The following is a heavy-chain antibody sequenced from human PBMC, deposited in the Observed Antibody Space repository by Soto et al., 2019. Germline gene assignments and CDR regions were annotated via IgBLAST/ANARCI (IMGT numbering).Heavy chain of an antibody. V-gene: IGHV3-23*01. Sequence: GGSLRLSCAASGFTFSSYAMSWVRQAPGKGLEWVSAISGSGGSTYYADSVKGRFTISRDNSKNTLYLQMNSLRAEDTAVYYCAKGCSSTSCLIGGFDYWGQGTLVTVSS. J-gene: IGHJ4*02. CDR3: AKGCSSTSCLIGGFDY. CDR1: GFTFSSYA. CDR2: ISGSGGST. D-gene: IGHD2-2*01.